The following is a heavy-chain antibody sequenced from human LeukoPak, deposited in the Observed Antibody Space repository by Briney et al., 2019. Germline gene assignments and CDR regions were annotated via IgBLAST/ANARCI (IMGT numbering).Heavy chain of an antibody. CDR1: GYTFISYF. J-gene: IGHJ4*02. Sequence: GASVKVSCKASGYTFISYFMNWVRQAPGQGLEWMGIINPSGGRTNYAQKFEGRVIVSRDTSTSRVYMELYSLRSEDTAVYYCASGGRDYGDFLAGHWGQGTLVTVSS. CDR3: ASGGRDYGDFLAGH. D-gene: IGHD4-17*01. CDR2: INPSGGRT. V-gene: IGHV1-46*01.